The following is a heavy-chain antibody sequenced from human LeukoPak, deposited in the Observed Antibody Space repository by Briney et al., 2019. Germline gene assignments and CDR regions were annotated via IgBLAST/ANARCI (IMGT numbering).Heavy chain of an antibody. CDR1: GGSINNYY. Sequence: PSETLSLTCTVSGGSINNYYWSWIRQPPGKGLEWIGYIYYSGSTNYNPSLKSRVTISIDTSKSQFSLKLSSVTAADTAVYYCARDFWSGYHLFGPWGQGTLVTVSS. V-gene: IGHV4-59*01. CDR2: IYYSGST. J-gene: IGHJ5*02. CDR3: ARDFWSGYHLFGP. D-gene: IGHD3-3*01.